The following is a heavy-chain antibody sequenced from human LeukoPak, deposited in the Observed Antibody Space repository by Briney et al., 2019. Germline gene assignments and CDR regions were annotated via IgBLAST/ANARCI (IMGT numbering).Heavy chain of an antibody. J-gene: IGHJ4*02. CDR1: VFTFCSYS. D-gene: IGHD2-2*01. Sequence: GGSLRLSCAASVFTFCSYSMNWVGQARGREVEGGCSISSSSRYIYYADSVKGRFPISRDKAKNSLYLQMNSLRAEDTAVYYCARDSFTPFWDIVVVPAALEPSFDYWGQGTLVTVSS. CDR3: ARDSFTPFWDIVVVPAALEPSFDY. V-gene: IGHV3-21*01. CDR2: ISSSSRYI.